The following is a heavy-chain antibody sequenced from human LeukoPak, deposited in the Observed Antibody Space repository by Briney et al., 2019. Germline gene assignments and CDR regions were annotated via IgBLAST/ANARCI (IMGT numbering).Heavy chain of an antibody. V-gene: IGHV4-38-2*02. J-gene: IGHJ5*02. CDR1: GYSISNGYY. Sequence: SETLSLICTVSGYSISNGYYWGWIRQPPGKGLEWIGSIYHSGSTYYNPSLKSRVTISVDTSKNQFSLKLTYVTAADTAVYYCARGVFNYDFWSGYSAWGQGSLVTVSS. D-gene: IGHD3-3*01. CDR3: ARGVFNYDFWSGYSA. CDR2: IYHSGST.